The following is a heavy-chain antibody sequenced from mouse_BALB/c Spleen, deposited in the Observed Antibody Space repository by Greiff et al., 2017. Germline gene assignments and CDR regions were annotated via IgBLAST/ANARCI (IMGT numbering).Heavy chain of an antibody. Sequence: QVQLKQSGAELMKPGASVKISCKATGYTFSSYWIEWVKQRPGHGLEWIGEILPGSGSTNYNEKFKGKATFTADTSSNTAYMQLSSLTSEDSAVYYCARHYYGSSYVPYYFDYWGQGTTLTVSS. CDR1: GYTFSSYW. D-gene: IGHD1-1*01. J-gene: IGHJ2*01. CDR2: ILPGSGST. V-gene: IGHV1-9*01. CDR3: ARHYYGSSYVPYYFDY.